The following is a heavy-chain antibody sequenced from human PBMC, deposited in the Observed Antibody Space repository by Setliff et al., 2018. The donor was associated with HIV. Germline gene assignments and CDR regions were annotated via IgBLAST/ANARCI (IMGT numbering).Heavy chain of an antibody. CDR3: ARGRGSSSSWPIDY. CDR2: VYYNGGT. Sequence: PSETLSLTCTVSGGSISNYYWSWIRQPPGKGLEWIGYVYYNGGTQYNPSLKSRVTISVDTSKNQFSLKLSSVTAADTAVYYCARGRGSSSSWPIDYWGQGTLVTVSS. J-gene: IGHJ4*02. D-gene: IGHD6-13*01. CDR1: GGSISNYY. V-gene: IGHV4-59*08.